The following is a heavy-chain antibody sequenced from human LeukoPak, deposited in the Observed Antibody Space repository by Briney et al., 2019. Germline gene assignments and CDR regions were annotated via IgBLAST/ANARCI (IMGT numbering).Heavy chain of an antibody. CDR1: GGSISSYY. CDR2: IFYSGSP. D-gene: IGHD2-15*01. CDR3: AGVGAATRAFDI. V-gene: IGHV4-59*01. J-gene: IGHJ3*02. Sequence: SETLSLTCTVSGGSISSYYWSWIRQSPGKGLEWIANIFYSGSPNYNPSLKSRVTISFDTSKNQFSLKLSSVTAADTAVYYCAGVGAATRAFDIWGQGTMVTVSS.